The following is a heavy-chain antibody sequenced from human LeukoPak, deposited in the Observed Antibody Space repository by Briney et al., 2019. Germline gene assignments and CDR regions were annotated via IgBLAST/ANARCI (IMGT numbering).Heavy chain of an antibody. CDR2: ISAYNGNT. D-gene: IGHD3-16*01. Sequence: ASVKVSCKASGYTFTNFYISWVRQAPGQGLEWMGLISAYNGNTSYAQEFQGRVTMTTDASTSTAYMELRSLRSDDTAVYYCAGGGGLVRGTWFDPWGQGTLVTVSS. CDR3: AGGGGLVRGTWFDP. CDR1: GYTFTNFY. V-gene: IGHV1-18*01. J-gene: IGHJ5*02.